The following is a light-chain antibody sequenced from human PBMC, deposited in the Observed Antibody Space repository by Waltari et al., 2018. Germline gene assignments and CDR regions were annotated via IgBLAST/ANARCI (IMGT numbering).Light chain of an antibody. CDR2: EVS. V-gene: IGLV2-8*01. CDR3: TSYAGRDPVV. Sequence: QSALTQPPSASGSPGQSVTISCTGTSSDIGGYNAVSWYQQLPGTAPNLIIYEVSRRPSGVPDRFSGSKSGNTASLTVSGLQAEDAADYYCTSYAGRDPVVFGGGTKLTVL. CDR1: SSDIGGYNA. J-gene: IGLJ2*01.